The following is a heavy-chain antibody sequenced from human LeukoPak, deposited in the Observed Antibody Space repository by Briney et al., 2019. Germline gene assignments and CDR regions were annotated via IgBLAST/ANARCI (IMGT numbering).Heavy chain of an antibody. D-gene: IGHD4-11*01. CDR1: GFTFSSYS. J-gene: IGHJ4*02. Sequence: GGSLRLSCAASGFTFSSYSMNWVRQAPGKGLDWVSSISSSSSSIYYADSVKGRFTISRDNAKNSLSLQMNSLRAEDTAVYYCARGPYTDYWGQGTLVTVPS. V-gene: IGHV3-21*01. CDR3: ARGPYTDY. CDR2: ISSSSSSI.